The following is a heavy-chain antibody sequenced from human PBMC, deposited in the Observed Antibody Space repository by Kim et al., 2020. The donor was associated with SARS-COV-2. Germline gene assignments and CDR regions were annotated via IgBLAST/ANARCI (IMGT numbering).Heavy chain of an antibody. CDR1: GYTFTSYA. CDR2: INTDTGDP. J-gene: IGHJ4*02. V-gene: IGHV7-4-1*02. D-gene: IGHD2-15*01. Sequence: ASVKVSCKASGYTFTSYAMTWVRQAPGQGLEWMGWINTDTGDPTYAQDFTGRFVFSLDTSVSTAYLQITSLKAEDSAVYYCARVKGYCSDVNCYPAYWGQGTLVTVSS. CDR3: ARVKGYCSDVNCYPAY.